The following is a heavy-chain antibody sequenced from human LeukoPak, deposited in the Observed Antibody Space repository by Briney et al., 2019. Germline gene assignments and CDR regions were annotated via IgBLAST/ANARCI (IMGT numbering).Heavy chain of an antibody. J-gene: IGHJ4*02. Sequence: ASVKVSCKASGYSFSIYGVTWARQAPGQGLEYLGWISASDGTTNYAQKVQDRVTMTTDTSTSTAYLELRSLRSEDTAVYYCARCGAAVTTHFSHWGQGTLVTVSS. CDR1: GYSFSIYG. D-gene: IGHD4-17*01. V-gene: IGHV1-18*01. CDR2: ISASDGTT. CDR3: ARCGAAVTTHFSH.